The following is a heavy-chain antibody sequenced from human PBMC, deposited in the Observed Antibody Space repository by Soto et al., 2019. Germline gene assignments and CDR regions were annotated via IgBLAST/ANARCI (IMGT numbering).Heavy chain of an antibody. CDR2: VDSDGSGT. CDR1: GITFSVYW. D-gene: IGHD3-9*01. CDR3: DTVFEH. V-gene: IGHV3-74*01. J-gene: IGHJ1*01. Sequence: EVQLVESGGGSVQPGGSLRLSCVASGITFSVYWMHWVRQVPGKGLVWVARVDSDGSGTSYADSVKGRFTISRDHATNTLYRQINSLRVEATAVYYCDTVFEHWGQGIPVTVSS.